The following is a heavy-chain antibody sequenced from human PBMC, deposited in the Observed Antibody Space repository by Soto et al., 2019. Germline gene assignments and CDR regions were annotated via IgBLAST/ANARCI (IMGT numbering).Heavy chain of an antibody. Sequence: PSETLSLTCAVYGGSFSGYYWSWIRQPPGKGLEWIGEINHSGSTNYSPSLKSRVTISVDTSKNQFSLKLSSVTAADTAVYYCARMKGYVYYYGMDVWGQGTTVTVSS. D-gene: IGHD5-12*01. CDR1: GGSFSGYY. CDR2: INHSGST. CDR3: ARMKGYVYYYGMDV. V-gene: IGHV4-34*01. J-gene: IGHJ6*02.